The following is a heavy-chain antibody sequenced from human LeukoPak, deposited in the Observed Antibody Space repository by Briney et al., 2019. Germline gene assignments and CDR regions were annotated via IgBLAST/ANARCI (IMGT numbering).Heavy chain of an antibody. CDR3: ARGGHIAATTLVDY. J-gene: IGHJ4*02. CDR1: GFTVSSNY. Sequence: PGGSLRLSCAASGFTVSSNYMSWVRQAPGKGLEWVSVIYSGVSTYYADAAKGRFTISRDNSKNTLYLQMDSLRAEDTAVYYCARGGHIAATTLVDYWGQGTLVTVSS. V-gene: IGHV3-53*01. CDR2: IYSGVST. D-gene: IGHD6-13*01.